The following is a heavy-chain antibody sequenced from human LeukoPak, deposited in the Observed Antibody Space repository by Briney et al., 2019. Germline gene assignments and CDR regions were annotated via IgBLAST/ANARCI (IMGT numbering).Heavy chain of an antibody. CDR3: ARERSVVATFDY. V-gene: IGHV3-33*08. J-gene: IGHJ4*02. CDR2: IWYDGSNK. D-gene: IGHD5-12*01. Sequence: GGSLRLSCAASGFTFSAYGMHWVRQAPGKGMEWVAVIWYDGSNKYYADSVKGRFTLSRDNSKNTLYLQMNSLRAEDTAVYYCARERSVVATFDYWGQGTLVTVSS. CDR1: GFTFSAYG.